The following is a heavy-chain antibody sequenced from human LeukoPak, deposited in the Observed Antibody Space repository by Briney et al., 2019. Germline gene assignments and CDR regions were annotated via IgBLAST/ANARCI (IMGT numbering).Heavy chain of an antibody. CDR1: GFTFSTYR. D-gene: IGHD6-13*01. Sequence: PGGSLRLYCAASGFTFSTYRMHWVRQGPGKGLVWVSGMHSDGSSTVYADSVKCRFTISRDNAKNTLYLQMNSLRAEDTAVYYCARGESSSWYDWGQGTLVTVSS. CDR3: ARGESSSWYD. V-gene: IGHV3-74*01. J-gene: IGHJ4*02. CDR2: MHSDGSST.